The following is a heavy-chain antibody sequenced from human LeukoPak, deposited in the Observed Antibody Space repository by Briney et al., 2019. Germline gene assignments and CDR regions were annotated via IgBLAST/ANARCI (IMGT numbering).Heavy chain of an antibody. Sequence: SQTLSLTCAISGDSVSSNSAAWNWIRQSPSSGLEWLGRTYYRSKWYNDYAVSVKSRITINPDTSKNQLSLQLNSVTPEDTAVYYCAKEQDSSGWYDIWGQGTMVTVSS. CDR3: AKEQDSSGWYDI. CDR2: TYYRSKWYN. D-gene: IGHD6-19*01. J-gene: IGHJ3*02. CDR1: GDSVSSNSAA. V-gene: IGHV6-1*01.